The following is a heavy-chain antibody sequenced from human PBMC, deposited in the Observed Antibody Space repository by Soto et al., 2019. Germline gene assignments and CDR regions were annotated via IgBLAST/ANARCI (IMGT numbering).Heavy chain of an antibody. D-gene: IGHD6-6*01. Sequence: PEGSLRLSCLASGFPLSNHAMQWVRQAPGKGLEYVSAINYNGGTTYYVDSVKGRFTISRDNSKNMLYLQMSSLKVEDTSMYHCVTCVGIEARDLGHWGQGSVVTVSS. CDR1: GFPLSNHA. J-gene: IGHJ4*02. V-gene: IGHV3-64D*06. CDR2: INYNGGTT. CDR3: VTCVGIEARDLGH.